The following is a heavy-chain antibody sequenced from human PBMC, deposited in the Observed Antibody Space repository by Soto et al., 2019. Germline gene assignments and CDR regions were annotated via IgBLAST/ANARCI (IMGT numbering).Heavy chain of an antibody. CDR1: GFSLTTVGVG. Sequence: QITLRESGPALVKPTQTLTLTCTFSGFSLTTVGVGVAWIRQPPGKALEWLALIYWDDDKIYSPSHKSRLTVTKDTSKNHVVFTMSNLAPTDTATYYCAHRHGSPADFDFWGQGTLVTVSS. CDR3: AHRHGSPADFDF. V-gene: IGHV2-5*02. CDR2: IYWDDDK. J-gene: IGHJ4*02. D-gene: IGHD6-13*01.